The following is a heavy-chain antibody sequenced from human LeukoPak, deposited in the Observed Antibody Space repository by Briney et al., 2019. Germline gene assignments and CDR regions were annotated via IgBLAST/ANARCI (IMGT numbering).Heavy chain of an antibody. J-gene: IGHJ4*02. CDR3: VNPTAELDY. CDR1: GFTFSSYA. CDR2: ISYDGSNK. Sequence: PGGSLRLSCAASGFTFSSYAMHWVRQAPGKGLEWVAVISYDGSNKYYADSVKGRFTISRDNSKNTLYLQMNSLRAEDTAVYYCVNPTAELDYWGQGTLVTVSS. D-gene: IGHD2-21*02. V-gene: IGHV3-30-3*01.